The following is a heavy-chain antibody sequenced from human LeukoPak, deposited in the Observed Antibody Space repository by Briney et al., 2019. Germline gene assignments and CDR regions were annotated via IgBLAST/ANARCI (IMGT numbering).Heavy chain of an antibody. J-gene: IGHJ4*02. CDR2: ISAYNGNT. V-gene: IGHV1-18*01. Sequence: ASVKVSCKASGYTFTSYGISWVRQAPGQGLEWMGWISAYNGNTNYAQKLQGRVTMTRNTSISTAYMELSSLRSEDTAVYYCARVGPELDYWGQGTLVTVSS. CDR3: ARVGPELDY. CDR1: GYTFTSYG.